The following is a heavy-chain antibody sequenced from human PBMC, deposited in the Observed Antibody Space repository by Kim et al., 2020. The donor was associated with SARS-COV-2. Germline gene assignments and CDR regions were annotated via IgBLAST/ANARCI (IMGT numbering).Heavy chain of an antibody. CDR3: TTVIVDDYVWGSYPDY. J-gene: IGHJ4*02. D-gene: IGHD3-16*01. V-gene: IGHV3-15*01. Sequence: PVKGRFTIARDDSKNTLYLQMNSLKTEDTAVYYCTTVIVDDYVWGSYPDYWGQGTLVTVSS.